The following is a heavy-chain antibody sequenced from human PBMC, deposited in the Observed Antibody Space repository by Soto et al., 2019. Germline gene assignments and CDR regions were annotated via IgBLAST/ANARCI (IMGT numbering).Heavy chain of an antibody. CDR3: AIPTGLTVTGPDY. V-gene: IGHV3-23*01. CDR1: GFTFSSYA. Sequence: GGSLRLSCAAAGFTFSSYAMSWVRQAPGKGLALVSAISGGGGSTYYADSVKGRFTISRDNSKNTLYLQMNSLRAEDTAVYYCAIPTGLTVTGPDYWGQGTLVTVSS. D-gene: IGHD6-19*01. J-gene: IGHJ4*02. CDR2: ISGGGGST.